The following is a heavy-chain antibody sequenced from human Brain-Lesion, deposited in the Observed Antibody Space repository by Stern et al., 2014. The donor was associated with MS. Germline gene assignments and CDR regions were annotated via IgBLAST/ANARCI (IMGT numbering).Heavy chain of an antibody. CDR3: ARGRVVPGFQYYATDV. J-gene: IGHJ6*02. Sequence: QVQLVESGPGLVKPSQTLSLSCTVSGGSISSGGYYWSWIRQPAGKGLEWIGRIFNSGSTSYNPSLKRRVPISIDPSKNHFSLRLNPMTAADTAVYYCARGRVVPGFQYYATDVWGQGTTVIVSS. CDR2: IFNSGST. D-gene: IGHD2-2*01. CDR1: GGSISSGGYY. V-gene: IGHV4-61*02.